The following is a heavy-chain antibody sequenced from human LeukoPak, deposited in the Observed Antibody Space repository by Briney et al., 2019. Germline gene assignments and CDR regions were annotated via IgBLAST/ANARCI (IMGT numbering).Heavy chain of an antibody. CDR3: AKDLDVAAAAYYFDY. J-gene: IGHJ4*02. Sequence: GGSLRLSCAASGFTFSGYGMHWVRQAPGKGLEWVAVISDDGSDKHYADSVKGRFTISRDNSKNTLFLQMNSLRAEHTAVYYCAKDLDVAAAAYYFDYWGQGTLVTVSS. D-gene: IGHD6-13*01. CDR1: GFTFSGYG. CDR2: ISDDGSDK. V-gene: IGHV3-30*18.